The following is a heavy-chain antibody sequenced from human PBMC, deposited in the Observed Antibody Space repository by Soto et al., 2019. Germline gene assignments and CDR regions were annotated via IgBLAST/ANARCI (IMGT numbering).Heavy chain of an antibody. CDR3: TGSLLADSSGSECHTDYYYYGMDV. CDR2: IRTKANSYAT. Sequence: EVQLVESGGGLVQPGESLKLSCAASGFTFRGSAMHWVRQASGKGLEWVGGIRTKANSYATAYAASVQGRFTISRDDSKSTAYLQMNSLKTEDTAVYYCTGSLLADSSGSECHTDYYYYGMDVWGPGTAVTVSS. CDR1: GFTFRGSA. J-gene: IGHJ6*02. D-gene: IGHD3-22*01. V-gene: IGHV3-73*02.